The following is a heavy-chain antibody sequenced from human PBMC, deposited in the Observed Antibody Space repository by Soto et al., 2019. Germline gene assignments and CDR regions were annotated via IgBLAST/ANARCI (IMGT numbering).Heavy chain of an antibody. CDR1: GGSISSYY. CDR2: IHYSGST. D-gene: IGHD1-26*01. CDR3: XXXXLGLDY. V-gene: IGHV4-59*01. J-gene: IGHJ4*02. Sequence: QVQLQESGPGLVKPSETLSLTCTVSGGSISSYYWSWIRXPPGKGLEWIAYIHYSGSTDYNPSLXXXXXXXXXXXXXXXXXXXXXXXXXXXXXXXXXXXXLGLDYWGQGTLVTVSS.